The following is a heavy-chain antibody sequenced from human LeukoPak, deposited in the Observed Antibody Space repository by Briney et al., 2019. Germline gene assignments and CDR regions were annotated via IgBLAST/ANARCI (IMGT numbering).Heavy chain of an antibody. V-gene: IGHV4-4*09. D-gene: IGHD1-26*01. CDR3: ARQLLSGSFYYYYYMDV. J-gene: IGHJ6*03. CDR2: IYTSGST. Sequence: SETLSLTCTVSGGSISSYYWSWIRQPPGKGLEWIGYIYTSGSTNYNPSLKSRVTLSVDTSKNQFSLKLSSVTAADTAVYYCARQLLSGSFYYYYYMDVWGKGTTVTVSS. CDR1: GGSISSYY.